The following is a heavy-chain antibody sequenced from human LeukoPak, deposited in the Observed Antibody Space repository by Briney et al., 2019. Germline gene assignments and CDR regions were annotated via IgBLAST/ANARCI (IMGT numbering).Heavy chain of an antibody. J-gene: IGHJ5*02. V-gene: IGHV1-69*13. CDR2: IIPIFGTA. CDR3: ARTDTAMVNAWFDP. CDR1: GGTFSSYA. D-gene: IGHD5-18*01. Sequence: SVKVSCKASGGTFSSYAISWVRQAPGQGLEWMGGIIPIFGTANYAQKFQGRVTITADESTSTAYMELSSLRSEGTAVYYCARTDTAMVNAWFDPWGQGTLVTVSS.